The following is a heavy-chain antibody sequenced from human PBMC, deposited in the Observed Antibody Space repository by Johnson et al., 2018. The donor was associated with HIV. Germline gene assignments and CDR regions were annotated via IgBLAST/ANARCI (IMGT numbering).Heavy chain of an antibody. CDR1: GFTFDDYG. Sequence: VQLVESGGGVVLPGGSLRLSCAAPGFTFDDYGMSWVRQAPGKGLEWVAGINWNGGSTGYADSVKGRFTISRDNAKNSLYVQMNSLRGEDTALYYCARGGLGYQNFNDAFDIWGQGTMVTVSS. J-gene: IGHJ3*02. CDR2: INWNGGST. CDR3: ARGGLGYQNFNDAFDI. D-gene: IGHD2-2*01. V-gene: IGHV3-20*04.